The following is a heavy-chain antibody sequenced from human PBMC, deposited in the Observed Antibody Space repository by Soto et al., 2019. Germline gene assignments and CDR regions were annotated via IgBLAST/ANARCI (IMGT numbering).Heavy chain of an antibody. J-gene: IGHJ4*02. V-gene: IGHV3-7*03. CDR3: AKVSSSWYAGFFDL. Sequence: PAGSLRLSCAASGFTFSSYWMSWVRQAPGKGLEWVANIKQDGSEKYYVDSVKGRFTISRDNSMNTLYLQMNTLRAEDTAIYYCAKVSSSWYAGFFDLWGQGTLVTVS. CDR1: GFTFSSYW. CDR2: IKQDGSEK. D-gene: IGHD6-13*01.